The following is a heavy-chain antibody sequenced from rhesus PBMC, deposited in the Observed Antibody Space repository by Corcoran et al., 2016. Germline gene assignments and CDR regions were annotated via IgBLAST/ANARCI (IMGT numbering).Heavy chain of an antibody. J-gene: IGHJ5-2*02. CDR2: ISIVGDT. CDR1: NSPFVSNA. V-gene: IGHV3-132*02. D-gene: IGHD1-32*01. CDR3: ARGNGMDV. Sequence: VEQLVESGGPWDRPGWSFRLPVATPNSPFVSNAFHWFRQAPGKGLVWISAISIVGDTYYPDFVKGRFTISRDNAKNALYLQMNSLRAEDTAVYYWARGNGMDVWGRGVLVTVSS.